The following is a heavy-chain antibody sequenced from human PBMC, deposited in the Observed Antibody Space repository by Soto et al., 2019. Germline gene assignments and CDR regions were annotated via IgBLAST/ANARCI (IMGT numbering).Heavy chain of an antibody. CDR3: ARAPNLLSFED. J-gene: IGHJ4*02. CDR2: ISSDGSNN. D-gene: IGHD1-26*01. Sequence: QVQLVESGGGVVQPGRSLRLSCAASGFTFSNYAIHWVRQAPGKGLEWVAVISSDGSNNNYSDSVRGRFTISRDTSRNTVFLHMNSLSAEDTAVYYCARAPNLLSFEDWGQGTLVTVSS. CDR1: GFTFSNYA. V-gene: IGHV3-30-3*01.